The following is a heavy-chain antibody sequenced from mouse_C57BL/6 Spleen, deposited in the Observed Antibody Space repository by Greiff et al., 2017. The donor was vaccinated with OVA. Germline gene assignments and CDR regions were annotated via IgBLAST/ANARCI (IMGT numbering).Heavy chain of an antibody. D-gene: IGHD1-1*01. V-gene: IGHV1-72*01. CDR2: IDPNSGGT. Sequence: QQSCKASGYTFTSYWMHWVKQRPGRGLEWIGRIDPNSGGTKYNEKFKSKATLTVDKPSSTAYMQLSSLTSEDSAVYYCARTWLITTVATDYWGQGTTLTVSS. J-gene: IGHJ2*01. CDR1: GYTFTSYW. CDR3: ARTWLITTVATDY.